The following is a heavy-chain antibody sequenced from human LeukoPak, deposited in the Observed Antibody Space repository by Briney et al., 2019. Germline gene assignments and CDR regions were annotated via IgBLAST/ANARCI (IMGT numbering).Heavy chain of an antibody. CDR1: GFTFSRYW. V-gene: IGHV3-74*01. CDR3: ARASRGNWFDP. D-gene: IGHD3-10*01. J-gene: IGHJ5*02. CDR2: IGDDGSTT. Sequence: PGGSLRLSCAASGFTFSRYWMHWVRQAPGKGLVWVSRIGDDGSTTAYADSVKGRFTISRDSAKNTLYLQTNSLRAEDTAVYYCARASRGNWFDPWGQGTLVTVSS.